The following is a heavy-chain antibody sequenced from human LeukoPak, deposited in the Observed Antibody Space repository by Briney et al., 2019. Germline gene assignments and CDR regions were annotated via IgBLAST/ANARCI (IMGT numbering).Heavy chain of an antibody. CDR3: ARSMVAARGHNWFDP. D-gene: IGHD2-15*01. V-gene: IGHV4-30-4*01. J-gene: IGHJ5*02. CDR1: GGSISSGDYY. Sequence: SETLSLTCTVSGGSISSGDYYWSWIRQPPGKGLEWIGYIYYSGSTYYNPSLKSRVTISVDTSKNQFSLKLSSVTAADTAVYYCARSMVAARGHNWFDPWGQGTLVTVSS. CDR2: IYYSGST.